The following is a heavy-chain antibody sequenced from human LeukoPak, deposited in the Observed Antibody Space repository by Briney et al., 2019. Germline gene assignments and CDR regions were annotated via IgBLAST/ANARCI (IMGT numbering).Heavy chain of an antibody. D-gene: IGHD6-13*01. J-gene: IGHJ6*02. V-gene: IGHV3-21*01. Sequence: GGSLRLSCAASGFTFSSYSMNWVRQAPGEGLEWVSSISSSSSYIYYADSVKGRFTISRDNAKNSLYLQMNSLRAEDTAVYYCARSQSYSSSWRSYYYYGMDVWGQGTTVTVSS. CDR1: GFTFSSYS. CDR3: ARSQSYSSSWRSYYYYGMDV. CDR2: ISSSSSYI.